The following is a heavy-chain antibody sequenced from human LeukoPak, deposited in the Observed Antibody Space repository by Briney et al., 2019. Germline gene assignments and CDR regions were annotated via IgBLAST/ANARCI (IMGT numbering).Heavy chain of an antibody. CDR2: IYYSGST. V-gene: IGHV4-31*03. Sequence: SETLSLTCTVPGGSISSGGYYWSWIRQHPGKGVEWIGYIYYSGSTYYNPSLKSRVTMSVDTSEDQFSLTLRCVTAADTAVYYCAGDVYGMDVWGKGTTATVSS. J-gene: IGHJ6*04. CDR1: GGSISSGGYY. CDR3: AGDVYGMDV.